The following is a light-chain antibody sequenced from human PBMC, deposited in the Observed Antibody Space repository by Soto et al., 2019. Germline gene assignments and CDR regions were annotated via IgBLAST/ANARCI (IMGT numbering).Light chain of an antibody. Sequence: QSVLTLPASVSGSPGQSITISCTGTSSDVGGFNYVSWYQQHPGKAPKLMIYDVTNRPSGVSYRFSGSKSGNTASLTISGLQAEDEADYYCNSYTSSSTYVFGTGTNVTV. J-gene: IGLJ1*01. CDR1: SSDVGGFNY. V-gene: IGLV2-14*03. CDR3: NSYTSSSTYV. CDR2: DVT.